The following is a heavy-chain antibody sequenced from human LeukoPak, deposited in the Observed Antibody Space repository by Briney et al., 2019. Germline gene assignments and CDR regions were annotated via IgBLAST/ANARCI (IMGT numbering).Heavy chain of an antibody. CDR3: ASIALSTVTTFDY. D-gene: IGHD4-17*01. Sequence: PGGSLRLSCAASGFTFSNYAMHWVRQAPGKGLEWVAVISYDGSNKYYADSVKGRFTISRDNSENTLYLQMNSLRAEDTAVYYCASIALSTVTTFDYWGQGTLVTVSS. CDR2: ISYDGSNK. CDR1: GFTFSNYA. V-gene: IGHV3-30-3*01. J-gene: IGHJ4*02.